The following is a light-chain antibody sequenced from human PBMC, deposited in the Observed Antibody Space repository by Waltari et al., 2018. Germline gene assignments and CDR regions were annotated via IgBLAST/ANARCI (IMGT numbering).Light chain of an antibody. J-gene: IGLJ2*01. Sequence: QSALTQPASVSGAPGQSITISCTGTSSEVGGYDFVSWYQQYPGKAPQLIIYDVYYRPSGVSQRFSPPKSGDTASLTISGLQTDDEADYYCSSYTRISTSVVFGGGTKLSVL. V-gene: IGLV2-14*03. CDR1: SSEVGGYDF. CDR2: DVY. CDR3: SSYTRISTSVV.